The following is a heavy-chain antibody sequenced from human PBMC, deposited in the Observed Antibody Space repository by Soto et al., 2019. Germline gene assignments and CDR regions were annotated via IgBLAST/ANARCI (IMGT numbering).Heavy chain of an antibody. V-gene: IGHV4-34*01. D-gene: IGHD3-10*01. J-gene: IGHJ3*02. CDR2: IDHSGST. CDR1: GGSFSGYY. CDR3: ARPPYYYGVHDAFDI. Sequence: SETLSLTCAVYGGSFSGYYWSWIRQPPGKGLEWIGEIDHSGSTNYNPSLKSRVTISVDTSKNQFSLKLSSVTAADTAVYYCARPPYYYGVHDAFDIWGQGTMATVS.